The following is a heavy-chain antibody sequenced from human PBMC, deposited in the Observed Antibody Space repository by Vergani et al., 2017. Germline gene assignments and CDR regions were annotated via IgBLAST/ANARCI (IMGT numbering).Heavy chain of an antibody. Sequence: QVQLVQSGAEVKKPGASVKVSCKASGYTFTSYDINWVRQATGQGLEWMGWMNPNSGNTGYAQKVQGRVTMTRNTSISTAYMELSSLRSEDTAVYYCARGLDPYYYDSSGFNDYWGQGTLVTVSS. J-gene: IGHJ4*02. V-gene: IGHV1-8*01. CDR3: ARGLDPYYYDSSGFNDY. CDR2: MNPNSGNT. D-gene: IGHD3-22*01. CDR1: GYTFTSYD.